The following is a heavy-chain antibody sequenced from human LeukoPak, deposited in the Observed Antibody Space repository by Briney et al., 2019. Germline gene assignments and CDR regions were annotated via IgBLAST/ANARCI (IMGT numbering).Heavy chain of an antibody. Sequence: PGGSLRLSCAASGFTVSSNYMSWVRQAPGKGLEWVSAISGSGGSTYYADSVKGRFTISRDNSKNTLYLQMNSLRAEDTAVYYCAKGGNYGSGNYYFDYWGQGTLVTVSS. V-gene: IGHV3-23*01. CDR3: AKGGNYGSGNYYFDY. J-gene: IGHJ4*02. D-gene: IGHD3-10*01. CDR2: ISGSGGST. CDR1: GFTVSSNY.